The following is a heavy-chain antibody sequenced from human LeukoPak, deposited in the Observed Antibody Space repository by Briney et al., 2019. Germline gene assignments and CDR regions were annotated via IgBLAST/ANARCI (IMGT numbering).Heavy chain of an antibody. CDR3: AREGVGGYSQAFDY. D-gene: IGHD5-18*01. Sequence: GGSPRLSCAASGFTFNYYAMNWVRQAPGKGLEWVSSIDSSSRNIYYADSVKGRFTISRDNAKNSLYLQMNSLRAEDSALYYCAREGVGGYSQAFDYWGQGTLVTVSS. V-gene: IGHV3-21*06. CDR1: GFTFNYYA. CDR2: IDSSSRNI. J-gene: IGHJ4*02.